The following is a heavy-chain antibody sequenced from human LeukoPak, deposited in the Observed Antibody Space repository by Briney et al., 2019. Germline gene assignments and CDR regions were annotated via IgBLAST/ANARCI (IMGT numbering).Heavy chain of an antibody. J-gene: IGHJ4*02. V-gene: IGHV1-2*02. CDR2: INPNSGGT. Sequence: ASVKVSCKASGYTFTDYYMHWVRQAPGQGLEWMGWINPNSGGTNYAQKFQGRVTMTRDTSISTAYMELSRLRSDDTAVYYCARMTPPIVGATMGYWGQGTLVTVSS. CDR1: GYTFTDYY. CDR3: ARMTPPIVGATMGY. D-gene: IGHD1-26*01.